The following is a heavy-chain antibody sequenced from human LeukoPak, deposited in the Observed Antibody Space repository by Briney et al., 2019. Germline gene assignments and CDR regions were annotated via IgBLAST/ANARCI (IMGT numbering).Heavy chain of an antibody. D-gene: IGHD2-2*01. Sequence: SETLSLTCAVYGGSFTGYYWSWIRQPPGKGLEWIGEINHSGSTNYNPSLKSRVTISVDTSKNQFSLKLSSVTAADTAVYYCAREVVVVPAAMLDGYYYGMDVWGQGTTVTVSS. V-gene: IGHV4-34*01. J-gene: IGHJ6*02. CDR2: INHSGST. CDR1: GGSFTGYY. CDR3: AREVVVVPAAMLDGYYYGMDV.